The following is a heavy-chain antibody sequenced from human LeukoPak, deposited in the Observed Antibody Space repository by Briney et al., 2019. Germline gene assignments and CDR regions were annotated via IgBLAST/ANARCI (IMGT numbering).Heavy chain of an antibody. V-gene: IGHV4-34*01. CDR1: GGSFSGYY. D-gene: IGHD5-12*01. CDR3: ARRGRRYSGYDPADY. Sequence: SETLSLTCAVYGGSFSGYYWSWIRQPPGKGLEWIGEINHSGSTNYNPSLKSRVTISVDTSKNQFSLKLSSVTAADTAVYYCARRGRRYSGYDPADYWSQGTLVTVSS. CDR2: INHSGST. J-gene: IGHJ4*02.